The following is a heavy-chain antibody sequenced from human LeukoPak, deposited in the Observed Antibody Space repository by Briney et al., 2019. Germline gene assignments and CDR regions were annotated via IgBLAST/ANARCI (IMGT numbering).Heavy chain of an antibody. CDR3: ARHTYSIFYFDY. CDR2: VSYSATT. Sequence: SETLPLTCTVSGDSISSSSYFWGWIRQPPGKGLEWIASVSYSATTSYNPSLKSRVTISLDTSKNQFSLKVNSVTAADTAVYYCARHTYSIFYFDYWGQGTLVTVSS. V-gene: IGHV4-39*01. J-gene: IGHJ4*02. D-gene: IGHD5-18*01. CDR1: GDSISSSSYF.